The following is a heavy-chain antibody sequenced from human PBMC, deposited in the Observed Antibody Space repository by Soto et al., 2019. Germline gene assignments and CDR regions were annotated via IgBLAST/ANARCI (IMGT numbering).Heavy chain of an antibody. CDR1: GGSISSGGYY. J-gene: IGHJ6*03. CDR3: ARDVRDCSGGSCYSDYYYYMDV. V-gene: IGHV4-31*03. D-gene: IGHD2-15*01. CDR2: IYYSGST. Sequence: SETLSLTCTVSGGSISSGGYYWSWIRQHPGKGLEWIGYIYYSGSTYYNPSLKSRVTISVDTSKNQFSLKLSSVTAADTAVYYCARDVRDCSGGSCYSDYYYYMDVWGKGPTVTVSS.